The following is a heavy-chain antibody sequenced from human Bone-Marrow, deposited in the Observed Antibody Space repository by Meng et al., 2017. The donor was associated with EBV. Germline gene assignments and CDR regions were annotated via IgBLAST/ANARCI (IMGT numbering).Heavy chain of an antibody. D-gene: IGHD3-22*01. CDR1: GFTFSRYA. J-gene: IGHJ4*02. V-gene: IGHV3-23*04. CDR3: AKPSSQSSGYLGYFDY. CDR2: ISGSGGST. Sequence: EVQLVESGGGLVRPGGSLRLSWVASGFTFSRYAMSWVRQAPGKGLEWVSAISGSGGSTYYADSVKGRFTISRDNSKNTLYLQMNSLRAEDTAVYYCAKPSSQSSGYLGYFDYWGQGTLVTVSS.